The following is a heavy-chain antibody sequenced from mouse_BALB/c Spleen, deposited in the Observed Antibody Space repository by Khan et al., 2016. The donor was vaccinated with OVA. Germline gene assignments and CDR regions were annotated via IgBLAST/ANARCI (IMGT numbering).Heavy chain of an antibody. Sequence: VQLKESGPGLVKPSQSLSLTCTVTGYSITSGYGWNWIRQFPGNILEWMGYISYSGSTNYNPSLKSRISITRDTFKNQFFLQLNSVTTEDTATYYCARTARIKYWGQGTTLTVSS. J-gene: IGHJ2*01. CDR1: GYSITSGYG. V-gene: IGHV3-2*02. CDR3: ARTARIKY. D-gene: IGHD1-2*01. CDR2: ISYSGST.